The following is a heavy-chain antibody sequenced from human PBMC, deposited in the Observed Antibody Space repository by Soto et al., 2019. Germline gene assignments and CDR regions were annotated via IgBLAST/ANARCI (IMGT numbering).Heavy chain of an antibody. CDR1: GFIFNNYD. V-gene: IGHV3-23*01. D-gene: IGHD2-15*01. Sequence: GGSLRLSCAASGFIFNNYDINWVRLAPGKGLEWVSVVSGSGAATYYADSVKGRFTISRDNSKNTLYLQLNNLRAEDTAVYFCAKRPQDCSGGTCYRNYFDYWGQGTAVTVSS. CDR2: VSGSGAAT. J-gene: IGHJ4*02. CDR3: AKRPQDCSGGTCYRNYFDY.